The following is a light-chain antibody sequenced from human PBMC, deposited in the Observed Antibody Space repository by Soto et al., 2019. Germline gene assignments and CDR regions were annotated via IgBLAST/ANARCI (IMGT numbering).Light chain of an antibody. V-gene: IGKV1-5*01. J-gene: IGKJ1*01. CDR1: QSIRYW. Sequence: IEMIQSPNTLSAAVGYRVIIAFRASQSIRYWLAWYQQKPGKAPKLLIYDASTLESGVPTRFSGSGSGTEFTLTISSLHPDDFATYYCQQYNILSTFGQGTKVDI. CDR3: QQYNILST. CDR2: DAS.